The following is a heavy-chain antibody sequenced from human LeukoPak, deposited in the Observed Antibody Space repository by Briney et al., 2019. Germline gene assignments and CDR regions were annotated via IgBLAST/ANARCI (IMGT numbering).Heavy chain of an antibody. D-gene: IGHD5-18*01. CDR2: ISSSGSTI. Sequence: GGSLRLSCAASGFTFSDYYMSWIRQAPGKGLEWVSYISSSGSTIYYADSVRGRFTLSRDNAKNSLYLQMNSLRAEDTAVYYCAKEGYSYGFVYWGQGTLVTVSS. CDR3: AKEGYSYGFVY. CDR1: GFTFSDYY. J-gene: IGHJ4*02. V-gene: IGHV3-11*04.